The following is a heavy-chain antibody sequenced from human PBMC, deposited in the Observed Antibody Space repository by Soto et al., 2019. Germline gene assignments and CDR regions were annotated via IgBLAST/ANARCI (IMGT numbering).Heavy chain of an antibody. V-gene: IGHV1-18*01. D-gene: IGHD4-17*01. J-gene: IGHJ2*01. CDR3: ARAVYGGNSGSWYSDL. CDR2: ITAYNGNT. Sequence: QAPLEQSGPEVKKPGASVNVSCKASGYTFSSYSISWVRQAPGQGLEWMGWITAYNGNTNYAQKLKGRVTMTRDTYTKTVNMELRSLTSDDTAVYYCARAVYGGNSGSWYSDLWGRGTRVTVSS. CDR1: GYTFSSYS.